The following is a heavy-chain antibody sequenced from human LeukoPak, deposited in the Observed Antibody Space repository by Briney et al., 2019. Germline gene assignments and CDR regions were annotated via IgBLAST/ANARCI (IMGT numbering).Heavy chain of an antibody. CDR1: GFTFNSYA. Sequence: GGSLRLSCAASGFTFNSYAMHWVRQAPGRGLEWMAVISYDGSNKYYADSVKGRFIISRDNAKNSLYLQMNSLRAEDTAVYYCARDFPNTGDDYWGQGTLVTVSS. CDR2: ISYDGSNK. D-gene: IGHD1/OR15-1a*01. V-gene: IGHV3-30-3*01. J-gene: IGHJ4*02. CDR3: ARDFPNTGDDY.